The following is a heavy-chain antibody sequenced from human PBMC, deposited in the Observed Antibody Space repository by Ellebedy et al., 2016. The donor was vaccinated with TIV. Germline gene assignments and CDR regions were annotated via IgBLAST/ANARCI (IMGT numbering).Heavy chain of an antibody. CDR3: ARGSSYGYGGTFDH. Sequence: MPSETLSLTCTVSGFSISSGYYWGWIRQSPGKGLEWIGSIYESGTTYYRSSLKSRVTMSVDTSKNQFSLMLRSVTVADTAVYFCARGSSYGYGGTFDHWGQGSLVTVSS. CDR1: GFSISSGYY. V-gene: IGHV4-38-2*02. J-gene: IGHJ4*02. D-gene: IGHD3-16*01. CDR2: IYESGTT.